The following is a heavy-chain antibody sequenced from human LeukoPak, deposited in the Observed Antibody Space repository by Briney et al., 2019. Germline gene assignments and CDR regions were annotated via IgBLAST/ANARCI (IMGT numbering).Heavy chain of an antibody. J-gene: IGHJ3*01. CDR3: AKDQSVYDSSGYYDLGS. CDR2: ISGSGGTT. Sequence: GGSLRLSCAASGFTFSSYAMSWVRQAPGKGLEWVSAISGSGGTTYYADSVKRRFTISRDNSKNTLHLQMNSLRAEDTAVYYCAKDQSVYDSSGYYDLGSWGQGTMVTVSS. CDR1: GFTFSSYA. V-gene: IGHV3-23*01. D-gene: IGHD3-22*01.